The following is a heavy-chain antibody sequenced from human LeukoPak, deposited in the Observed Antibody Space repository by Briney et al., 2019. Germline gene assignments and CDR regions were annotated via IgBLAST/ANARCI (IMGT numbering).Heavy chain of an antibody. CDR1: GGSISSYY. J-gene: IGHJ6*03. D-gene: IGHD3-10*01. V-gene: IGHV4-4*07. CDR3: ARVRGYYGSGTRHYYYYMDV. Sequence: PSETLSPTCTVSGGSISSYYWSWIRQPAGKGLEWIGRIYTSGSTNYNPSLKSRVTMSVDTSKNQFSLKLSSVTAADTAVYYCARVRGYYGSGTRHYYYYMDVWGKGTTVIVSS. CDR2: IYTSGST.